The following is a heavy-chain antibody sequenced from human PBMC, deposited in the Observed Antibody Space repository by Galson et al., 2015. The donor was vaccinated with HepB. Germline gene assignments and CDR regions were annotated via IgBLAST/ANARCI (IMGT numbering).Heavy chain of an antibody. CDR1: GFTFSSYA. CDR3: AKGVVVPAASSYYYYYGMDA. V-gene: IGHV3-23*01. J-gene: IGHJ6*02. CDR2: ISGSGGST. D-gene: IGHD2-2*01. Sequence: SLRLSCAASGFTFSSYAMSWVRQAPGKGLEWVSAISGSGGSTYYADSVKGRFTISRDNSKNTLYLQMNSLRAEDTAVYYCAKGVVVPAASSYYYYYGMDAWGQGTTATVPS.